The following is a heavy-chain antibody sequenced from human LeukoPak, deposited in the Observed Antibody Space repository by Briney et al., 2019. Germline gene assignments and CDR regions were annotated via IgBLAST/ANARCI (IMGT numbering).Heavy chain of an antibody. CDR1: GLRFSDYC. V-gene: IGHV3-7*01. J-gene: IGHJ4*02. Sequence: PGRSLRLSCAASGLRFSDYCMTWVRQAPGKGLECVANIKTDGSAKYYTDSVKGRFTVSKDNAKNSLYLQMNNIRVEDTAINYFTKDLNHDSSGGGEETLLGVPS. D-gene: IGHD3-22*01. CDR2: IKTDGSAK. CDR3: TKDLNHDSSG.